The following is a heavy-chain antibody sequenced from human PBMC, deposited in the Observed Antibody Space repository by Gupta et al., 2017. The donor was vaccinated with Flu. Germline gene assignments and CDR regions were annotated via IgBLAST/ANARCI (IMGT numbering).Heavy chain of an antibody. D-gene: IGHD1-26*01. J-gene: IGHJ4*02. CDR1: GGSISSGGYY. V-gene: IGHV4-31*03. CDR2: IYYSGST. Sequence: QVQLQESGPGLVKPSQTLSLTCTVSGGSISSGGYYWSWIRQHPGKGLECIGYIYYSGSTYYNPSLKSRVTISVDTSKNQFSLKLSSVTAADTAVYYCVRVARVPDSGSYSSFRVGWGEIDYWGQGTLVTVSP. CDR3: VRVARVPDSGSYSSFRVGWGEIDY.